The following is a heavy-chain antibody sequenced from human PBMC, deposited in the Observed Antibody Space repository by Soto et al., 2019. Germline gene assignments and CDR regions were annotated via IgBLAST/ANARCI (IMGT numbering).Heavy chain of an antibody. CDR3: ARAAKSYSRPYYDY. V-gene: IGHV3-72*01. CDR2: SRNRANSYTT. Sequence: GGSLRLSCLASGFTFSDHYMDWVRQAPGKGLEWVGRSRNRANSYTTEYAASVQGRFTISRDASQNSLYLQMNSLKSEDTAVYYCARAAKSYSRPYYDYWDQGALVTVSS. D-gene: IGHD2-21*01. J-gene: IGHJ4*01. CDR1: GFTFSDHY.